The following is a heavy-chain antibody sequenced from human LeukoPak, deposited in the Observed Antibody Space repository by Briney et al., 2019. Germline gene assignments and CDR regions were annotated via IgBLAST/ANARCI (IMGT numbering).Heavy chain of an antibody. D-gene: IGHD3-10*01. V-gene: IGHV4-4*02. Sequence: SETLSLTCAVSGTSISLSNWWTWVRQPPGKGLEWIGEIYHSGITNYNPSLKSRVTISLDKSRNQFSLNLNSVSAADTAVYYCARSYFGSGTFNGFDYWGQGTLVTVSS. CDR1: GTSISLSNW. CDR3: ARSYFGSGTFNGFDY. J-gene: IGHJ4*02. CDR2: IYHSGIT.